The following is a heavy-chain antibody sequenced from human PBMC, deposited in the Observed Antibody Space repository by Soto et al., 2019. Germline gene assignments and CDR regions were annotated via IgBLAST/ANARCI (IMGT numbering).Heavy chain of an antibody. CDR2: IIPIFGTA. CDR1: GGTFSSYA. Sequence: QVQLVQSGAEVKKPGSSVKVSCKASGGTFSSYAISWVRQAPGQGLEWMGGIIPIFGTANYAQKFQGRVTLTADESTSTDYMELSSLRSEDTAVYYCARDMGATQPGNFDYWGQGALVTVSS. CDR3: ARDMGATQPGNFDY. V-gene: IGHV1-69*12. D-gene: IGHD1-26*01. J-gene: IGHJ4*02.